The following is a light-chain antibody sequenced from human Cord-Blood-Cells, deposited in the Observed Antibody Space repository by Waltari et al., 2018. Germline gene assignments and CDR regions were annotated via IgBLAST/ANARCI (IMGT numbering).Light chain of an antibody. Sequence: QSVLTQPPSVSGAPGQRVTISCTGSSPNIGAGYDVHWYQQLPGPAPKLPLYGNSNRPSGVPDRFSGSKSGTSASLAITGLQAEDEADYYCQSYDSSLSAHVVFGGGTKLTVL. V-gene: IGLV1-40*01. CDR3: QSYDSSLSAHVV. J-gene: IGLJ2*01. CDR1: SPNIGAGYD. CDR2: GNS.